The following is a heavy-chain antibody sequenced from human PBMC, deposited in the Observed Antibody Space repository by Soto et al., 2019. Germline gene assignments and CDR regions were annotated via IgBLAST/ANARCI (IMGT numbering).Heavy chain of an antibody. J-gene: IGHJ6*03. Sequence: EVQLVESGGGLVKPGGSLRLSCAASGFTFSSYSMNWVRQAPGKGLEWVSSISSSSSYIYYADSVKGRFTISRDNAKNSLYLQMNSLRAEETAVDYCARDRMVGSHTGLEDYCYMDVWGKGTTVTVSS. CDR2: ISSSSSYI. V-gene: IGHV3-21*01. CDR3: ARDRMVGSHTGLEDYCYMDV. D-gene: IGHD3-10*01. CDR1: GFTFSSYS.